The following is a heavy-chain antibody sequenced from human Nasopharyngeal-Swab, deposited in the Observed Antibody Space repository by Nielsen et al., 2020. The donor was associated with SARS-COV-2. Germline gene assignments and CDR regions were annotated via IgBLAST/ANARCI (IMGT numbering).Heavy chain of an antibody. J-gene: IGHJ5*02. D-gene: IGHD6-13*01. V-gene: IGHV4-59*08. CDR3: ARHIPAPGGFWFDP. Sequence: SETLSRTCTGSGASISSSYWSWIRQPPGKGLEWIGYIYYRGYSRSTNYNSSLKSRVTISIDTSKNQISLKLSSVTAADTAVYYCARHIPAPGGFWFDPWGQGTLVTVPS. CDR2: IYYRGYSRST. CDR1: GASISSSY.